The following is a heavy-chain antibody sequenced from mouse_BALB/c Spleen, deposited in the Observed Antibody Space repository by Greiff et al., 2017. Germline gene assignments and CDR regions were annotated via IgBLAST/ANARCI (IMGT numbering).Heavy chain of an antibody. CDR2: INPSTGYT. V-gene: IGHV1-7*01. CDR3: AYYYGSSDY. D-gene: IGHD1-1*01. J-gene: IGHJ2*01. Sequence: QLQQSGAELAKPGASVKMSCKASGYTFTSYWMHWVKQRPGQGLEWIGYINPSTGYTEYNQKFKDKATLTADKSSSTAYMQLSSLTSEDSAVYYCAYYYGSSDYWGQGTTLTVSS. CDR1: GYTFTSYW.